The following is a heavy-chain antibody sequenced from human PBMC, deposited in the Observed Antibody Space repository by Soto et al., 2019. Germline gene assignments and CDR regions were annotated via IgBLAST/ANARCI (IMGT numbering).Heavy chain of an antibody. J-gene: IGHJ6*02. Sequence: QVQLVESGGGVIQPGTSLSLSCGSSGFTFRSFGMYWVRQAPGKGLEWVAVVSYDGNHKYYADSVKGRFTVSRDNAKNMVYLQMNRLRGEDTAVYYCAKDVGQQLVLNYGMDVWGQGTTVTVSS. CDR2: VSYDGNHK. CDR3: AKDVGQQLVLNYGMDV. CDR1: GFTFRSFG. D-gene: IGHD6-13*01. V-gene: IGHV3-30*18.